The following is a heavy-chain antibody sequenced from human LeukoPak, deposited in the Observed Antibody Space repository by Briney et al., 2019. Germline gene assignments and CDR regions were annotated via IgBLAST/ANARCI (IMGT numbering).Heavy chain of an antibody. D-gene: IGHD2-2*01. V-gene: IGHV3-7*01. J-gene: IGHJ6*03. Sequence: GGSLRLSCAASGFLFSSYWMSWVRQAPGKGLEWVANIKHDGSDKYYVDSVTGRFTISRDNAKNSLSLQMNSLRVEDTAIYYCATICSTSCYGYYMDVWGKGTTVTVSS. CDR3: ATICSTSCYGYYMDV. CDR1: GFLFSSYW. CDR2: IKHDGSDK.